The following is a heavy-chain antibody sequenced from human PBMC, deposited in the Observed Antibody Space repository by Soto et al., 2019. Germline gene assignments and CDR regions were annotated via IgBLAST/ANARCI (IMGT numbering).Heavy chain of an antibody. V-gene: IGHV3-23*01. D-gene: IGHD6-13*01. CDR1: GFTFSSYA. Sequence: PGGSLRLSCAASGFTFSSYAMSWVRQAPGKGLEWVSATSGSGGSTYYADSVKGRFTISRDNSKNTLYLQMNSLRAEDTAVYYCTGYIALSLFLESSDYYYYGMDVWGQGTTVTVSS. J-gene: IGHJ6*02. CDR2: TSGSGGST. CDR3: TGYIALSLFLESSDYYYYGMDV.